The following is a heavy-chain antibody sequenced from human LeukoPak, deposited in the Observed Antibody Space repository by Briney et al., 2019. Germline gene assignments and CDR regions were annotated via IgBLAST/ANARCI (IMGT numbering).Heavy chain of an antibody. CDR1: GYSFVGYG. V-gene: IGHV1-18*01. Sequence: ASVKVSCKASGYSFVGYGNTWVRQAPGQGLEWMGWFNPENGNTNYAQKVQGRVTMTADTSTSTSYMELRSLRSDDTAVNYCAREHSSSWDQFDYWGQGTLVTVSS. CDR3: AREHSSSWDQFDY. D-gene: IGHD6-13*01. CDR2: FNPENGNT. J-gene: IGHJ4*02.